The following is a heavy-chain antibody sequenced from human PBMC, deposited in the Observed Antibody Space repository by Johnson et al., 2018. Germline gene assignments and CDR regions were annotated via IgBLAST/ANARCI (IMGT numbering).Heavy chain of an antibody. CDR3: AKDGVLWGSQYFHH. Sequence: VQLVQSGGGLVQPGRSLRLSCAASGFTFDDYAMHWVRQAPGKGLEWVSGITLHSGSIAYADSVKGRFTISRDNAKKSLYLQMNSLRPEDTALYYCAKDGVLWGSQYFHHWGQGTLVIVSS. CDR1: GFTFDDYA. CDR2: ITLHSGSI. V-gene: IGHV3-9*01. J-gene: IGHJ1*01. D-gene: IGHD2-21*01.